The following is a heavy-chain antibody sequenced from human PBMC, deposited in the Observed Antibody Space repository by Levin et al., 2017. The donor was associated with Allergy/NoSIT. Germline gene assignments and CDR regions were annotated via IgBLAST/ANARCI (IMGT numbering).Heavy chain of an antibody. CDR2: IYPDDSDT. D-gene: IGHD1-26*01. CDR1: GYSFTSHW. Sequence: GESLKISCKGSGYSFTSHWIGWVRQMPGKGLEWMGMIYPDDSDTRYSPSFQGQVTISADKSISTAYLQWNSLKASDTAMFYCARHSRSGSHFGPPDYWGQGTLLTVSS. CDR3: ARHSRSGSHFGPPDY. V-gene: IGHV5-51*01. J-gene: IGHJ4*01.